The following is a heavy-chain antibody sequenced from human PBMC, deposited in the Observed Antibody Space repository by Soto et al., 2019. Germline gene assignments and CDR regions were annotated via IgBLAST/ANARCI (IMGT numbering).Heavy chain of an antibody. V-gene: IGHV4-30-4*01. CDR3: ASTASPAPFYDASADFER. J-gene: IGHJ5*02. D-gene: IGHD3-22*01. CDR1: GGSISNDNYY. Sequence: QVQLQESGPGLVKPSQTLSLTCTVSGGSISNDNYYWSWIRQSPGKGLEWIAYIYYSGSTYYNPSMKTRLTISVAPAKNQFPLKLSSVTAAHTAVYYCASTASPAPFYDASADFERWGQGTLVTVSS. CDR2: IYYSGST.